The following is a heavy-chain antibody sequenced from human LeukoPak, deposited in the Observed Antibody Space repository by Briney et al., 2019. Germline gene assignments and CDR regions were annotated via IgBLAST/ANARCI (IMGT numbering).Heavy chain of an antibody. Sequence: GSLRLSCAASGFTFSSYSMNWVRQAPGKGLEWVSYISSSSSTIYYADSVKGRFTISRDNAKNSLYLQMNSLRAEDTAVYYCARDQAAAAGTDYYYGMDVWGQGTTVTVSS. D-gene: IGHD6-13*01. V-gene: IGHV3-48*04. CDR3: ARDQAAAAGTDYYYGMDV. J-gene: IGHJ6*02. CDR2: ISSSSSTI. CDR1: GFTFSSYS.